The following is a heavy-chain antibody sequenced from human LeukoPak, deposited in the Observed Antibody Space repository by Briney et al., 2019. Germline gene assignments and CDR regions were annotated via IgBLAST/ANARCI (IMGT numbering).Heavy chain of an antibody. CDR2: INSDGRST. CDR1: GFTFSSYW. Sequence: RGSLRLSCAASGFTFSSYWMHWVRQAPGKGLVWVSRINSDGRSTNYADSVKGRFTISRDNAKNTLYLQMNSLRAEDTAVYYCTRFLYYYDSSTYHDYFDYWGQGTLVTVSS. J-gene: IGHJ4*02. CDR3: TRFLYYYDSSTYHDYFDY. D-gene: IGHD3-22*01. V-gene: IGHV3-74*01.